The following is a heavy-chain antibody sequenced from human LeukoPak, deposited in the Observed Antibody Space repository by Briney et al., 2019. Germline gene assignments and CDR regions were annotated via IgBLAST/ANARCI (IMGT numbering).Heavy chain of an antibody. V-gene: IGHV1-24*01. CDR2: FDPEDGEA. D-gene: IGHD2-2*01. J-gene: IGHJ6*03. CDR3: ATSIVPAAIEGYYYYMDV. Sequence: ASVKVSCTVSGYTLTELSMHWVRQAPGKGLEWMGGFDPEDGEAIYAQKFQGRVTMTEDTSTDTAYMELSSLRSEDTAVYYCATSIVPAAIEGYYYYMDVWGKGTTVTVSS. CDR1: GYTLTELS.